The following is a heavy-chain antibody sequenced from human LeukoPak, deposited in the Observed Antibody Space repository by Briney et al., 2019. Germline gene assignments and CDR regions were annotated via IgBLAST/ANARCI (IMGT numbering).Heavy chain of an antibody. CDR1: GYTFTSYG. CDR3: AREPLYSSGWRPDRSYYYYGMDV. J-gene: IGHJ6*02. Sequence: ASVKVSCKASGYTFTSYGISWVRQAPGQGLEWMGWISAYNGNTNYAQKLQGKVTITADESTSTAYMELSSLRSEDTAVYYCAREPLYSSGWRPDRSYYYYGMDVWGQGTTVTVSS. D-gene: IGHD6-19*01. CDR2: ISAYNGNT. V-gene: IGHV1-18*01.